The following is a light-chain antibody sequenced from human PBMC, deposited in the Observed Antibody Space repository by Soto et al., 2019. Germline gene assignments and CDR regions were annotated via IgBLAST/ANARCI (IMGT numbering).Light chain of an antibody. CDR3: QRYDTYLRT. CDR1: QSISAW. V-gene: IGKV1-5*01. CDR2: DDS. Sequence: ETQTTQTPSTLSASVGDRVTITCRASQSISAWLAWYQQKPGKAPKLLIYDDSNLVTGVPSRITGSGSGTDFTLTISILQPDDYATYNCQRYDTYLRTVGQGTKV. J-gene: IGKJ1*01.